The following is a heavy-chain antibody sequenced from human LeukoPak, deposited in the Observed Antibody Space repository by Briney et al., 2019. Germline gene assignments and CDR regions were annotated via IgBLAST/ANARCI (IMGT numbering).Heavy chain of an antibody. J-gene: IGHJ4*02. CDR2: IFGSGGSA. V-gene: IGHV3-23*01. D-gene: IGHD6-19*01. CDR1: GFAFGSYA. CDR3: AKTTVGYSSGRFPGWPADY. Sequence: GGSLRLSCAASGFAFGSYAMYWVRQAPGKGLEWVSGIFGSGGSAHYADSVKGRFTISRDNSKNTVYLEMNSLRAEDTAVYYCAKTTVGYSSGRFPGWPADYWGQGTLVIVSS.